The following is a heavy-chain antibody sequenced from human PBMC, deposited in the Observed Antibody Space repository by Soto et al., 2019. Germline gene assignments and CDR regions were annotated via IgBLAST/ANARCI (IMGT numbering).Heavy chain of an antibody. D-gene: IGHD3-22*01. Sequence: GGSLRLSCAASGFTFRNYNMNWVRQAPGKGLEWLSYISGASGTIYYADSMQGRFTISRDNAKNSLYLQMNSLRAEDTAVYYCARVVDYYDPYYYYGMDVWGQGTTVTVSS. CDR2: ISGASGTI. CDR1: GFTFRNYN. V-gene: IGHV3-48*04. J-gene: IGHJ6*02. CDR3: ARVVDYYDPYYYYGMDV.